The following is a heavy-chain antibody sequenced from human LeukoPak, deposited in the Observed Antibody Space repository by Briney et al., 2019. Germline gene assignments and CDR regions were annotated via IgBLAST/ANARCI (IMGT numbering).Heavy chain of an antibody. D-gene: IGHD3-3*01. CDR3: ASPDFRSGPYPTYYYYGMDV. V-gene: IGHV1-69*04. Sequence: ASVKVSCKASGGTFSSYAISWVRQAPGQGLEWMGRIIPILGIANYAQKFQGRVTITADKSTSTAYMELSSLRSEDTAVYYCASPDFRSGPYPTYYYYGMDVWGQGTTVTVSS. CDR2: IIPILGIA. J-gene: IGHJ6*02. CDR1: GGTFSSYA.